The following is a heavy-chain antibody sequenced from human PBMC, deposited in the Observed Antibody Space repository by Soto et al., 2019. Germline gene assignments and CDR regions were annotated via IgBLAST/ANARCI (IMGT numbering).Heavy chain of an antibody. CDR1: GFTFSNAW. J-gene: IGHJ6*02. CDR2: IKSKTDGGTT. CDR3: TTEYPVGGYYYGMDV. D-gene: IGHD3-10*01. Sequence: GGSLRLSCAASGFTFSNAWMSWVRQAPGKGLEWVGRIKSKTDGGTTDYAAPVKGRFTISRDDSKNTLYLQMNSLKTEDTAVYYCTTEYPVGGYYYGMDVWGQGTTVTVSS. V-gene: IGHV3-15*01.